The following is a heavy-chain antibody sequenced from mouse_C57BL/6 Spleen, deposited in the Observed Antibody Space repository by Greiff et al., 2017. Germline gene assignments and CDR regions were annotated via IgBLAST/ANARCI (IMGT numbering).Heavy chain of an antibody. CDR2: IDPETGGT. Sequence: LQESGAELVRPGASVTLSCKASGYTFTDYEMHWVKQTPVHALEWIGAIDPETGGTAYNQKFKGKAILTADKSSSTAYMELRSLTSEDSAVYYCTRKGLRRDYAMDYWGQGTSVTVSS. CDR3: TRKGLRRDYAMDY. D-gene: IGHD2-2*01. V-gene: IGHV1-15*01. J-gene: IGHJ4*01. CDR1: GYTFTDYE.